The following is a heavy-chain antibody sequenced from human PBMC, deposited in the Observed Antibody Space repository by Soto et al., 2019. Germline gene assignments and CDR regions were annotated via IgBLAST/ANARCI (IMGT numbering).Heavy chain of an antibody. CDR1: GGSFSGYY. J-gene: IGHJ4*02. V-gene: IGHV4-34*01. CDR3: AHRRSWTSLDY. CDR2: INHSGST. Sequence: PSETLSLTCAVYGGSFSGYYWTGIRQPPGTGLEWIGEINHSGSTNYNPSLKSRVTISVDTSKNQFSLKLSSVTAADTAVYYCAHRRSWTSLDYWGQGTLVTVSS. D-gene: IGHD6-13*01.